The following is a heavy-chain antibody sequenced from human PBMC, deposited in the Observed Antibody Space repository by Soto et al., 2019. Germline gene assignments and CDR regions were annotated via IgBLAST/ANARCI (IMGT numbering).Heavy chain of an antibody. V-gene: IGHV5-51*01. CDR1: GYSFTSYW. J-gene: IGHJ6*02. D-gene: IGHD3-22*01. CDR3: ARHQFDSYYYDSSGYPALGGMDV. Sequence: GESLKISCKGSGYSFTSYWIGWVRQMPGKGLEWMGIIYPGDSDTRYSPSFQGQVTISADKSISTAYLQWSSLKASDIAMYYCARHQFDSYYYDSSGYPALGGMDVWGQGTTVTVS. CDR2: IYPGDSDT.